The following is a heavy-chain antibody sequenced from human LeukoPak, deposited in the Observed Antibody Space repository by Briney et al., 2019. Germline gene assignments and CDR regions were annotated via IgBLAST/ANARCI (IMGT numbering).Heavy chain of an antibody. V-gene: IGHV3-21*01. CDR2: ISSSSSYI. J-gene: IGHJ6*02. D-gene: IGHD6-19*01. CDR1: GFTFSSYS. Sequence: GGSQRLSCAASGFTFSSYSMNWVRQAPGKGLEWVSSISSSSSYIYYADSVKGRFTISRDNAKNSLYLQMNSLRAEDTAVYYCARSHSSGWYDPTYYGMDVWGQGTTVTVSS. CDR3: ARSHSSGWYDPTYYGMDV.